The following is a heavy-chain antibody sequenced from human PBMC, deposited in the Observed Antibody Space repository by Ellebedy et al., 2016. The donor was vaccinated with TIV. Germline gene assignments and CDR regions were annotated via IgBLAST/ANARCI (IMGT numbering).Heavy chain of an antibody. CDR2: IYTSGST. V-gene: IGHV4-4*07. J-gene: IGHJ6*03. CDR1: GGSISSYY. CDR3: ARDREDIVVVPAYSYYYYYMDV. D-gene: IGHD2-2*01. Sequence: SETLSLXXAVSGGSISSYYWSWIRQPAGKGLEWIGRIYTSGSTNYNPSLKSRVTMSVDTSKNQFSLKLSSVTAADTAVYYCARDREDIVVVPAYSYYYYYMDVWGKGTTVTVSS.